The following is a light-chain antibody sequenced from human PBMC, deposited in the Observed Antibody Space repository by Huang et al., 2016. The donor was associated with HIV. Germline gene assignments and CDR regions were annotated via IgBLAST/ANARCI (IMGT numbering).Light chain of an antibody. V-gene: IGKV3-15*01. CDR1: QTINNN. CDR3: QQDNDWPRT. Sequence: EILMTQSPGTLSVSPGERATLSCRASQTINNNLAWYQQKPGQPPRLLIYEASTRAAGIPTRLSGRGSGTEFTLTISSLQAEDFATYYCQQDNDWPRTFGQGTKVEIK. J-gene: IGKJ1*01. CDR2: EAS.